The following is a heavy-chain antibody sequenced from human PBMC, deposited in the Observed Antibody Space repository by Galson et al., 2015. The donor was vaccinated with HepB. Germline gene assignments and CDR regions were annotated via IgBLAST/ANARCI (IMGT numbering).Heavy chain of an antibody. CDR1: GYTFTSYG. CDR3: ARVGRRRDCGGDCSPHY. V-gene: IGHV1-18*01. CDR2: ISAYNGNT. D-gene: IGHD2-21*01. J-gene: IGHJ4*02. Sequence: SVKVSCKASGYTFTSYGISWVRQAPGQGLEWMGWISAYNGNTNYAQKLQGRVTMTTDTSTSTAYMELRSLRSDDTAVYYCARVGRRRDCGGDCSPHYWGQGTLVTVSS.